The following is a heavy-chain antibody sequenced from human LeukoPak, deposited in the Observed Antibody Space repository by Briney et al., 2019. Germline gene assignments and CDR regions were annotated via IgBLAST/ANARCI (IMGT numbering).Heavy chain of an antibody. CDR2: INPNSGGT. J-gene: IGHJ6*03. CDR3: AKWYYGYSGYYYMDV. CDR1: GYTFTGYY. Sequence: ASVKVSCKASGYTFTGYYMHWVRQAPGQGLEWMGWINPNSGGTNYAQKFQGRVTMTRDTSISTAYMELSRLRSDDTAVYYCAKWYYGYSGYYYMDVWGKGTTVTISS. D-gene: IGHD1-26*01. V-gene: IGHV1-2*02.